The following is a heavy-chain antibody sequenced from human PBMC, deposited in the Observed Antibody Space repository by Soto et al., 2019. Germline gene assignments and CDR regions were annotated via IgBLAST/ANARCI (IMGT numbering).Heavy chain of an antibody. CDR1: GYSFTSFY. V-gene: IGHV1-46*01. J-gene: IGHJ4*02. D-gene: IGHD3-10*01. Sequence: QVQLVQSGAEVKKPGASVKVSCKASGYSFTSFYMQWVRQAPGQGLEWMGLIDPSGGTTIDPQKFQGRLTVTRDTSTSTVFMELTSLTSEDTAVYYCARDWEFGYWGQGTPVTVSS. CDR3: ARDWEFGY. CDR2: IDPSGGTT.